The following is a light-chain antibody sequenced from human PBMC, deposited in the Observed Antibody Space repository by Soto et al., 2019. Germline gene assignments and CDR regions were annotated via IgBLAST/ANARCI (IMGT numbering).Light chain of an antibody. CDR1: QSVSSY. J-gene: IGKJ4*01. CDR2: DAS. V-gene: IGKV3-11*01. Sequence: EIVLTQSPATLSLSPGERATLSCRASQSVSSYLAWYQQKPGQAPRLLIYDASNRATGISARFSGSGSGTDFTLTISSLEPEDFATYYCLQDYSYPLTCGGGTKVDI. CDR3: LQDYSYPLT.